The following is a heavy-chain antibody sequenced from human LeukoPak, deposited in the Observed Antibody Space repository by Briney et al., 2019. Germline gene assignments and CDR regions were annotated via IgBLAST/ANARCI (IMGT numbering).Heavy chain of an antibody. CDR2: IYHSGST. V-gene: IGHV4-38-2*02. CDR1: GYSISSGYY. CDR3: AEYVDYYGSGSYVPQH. J-gene: IGHJ1*01. D-gene: IGHD3-10*01. Sequence: PSETLSLTCTVSGYSISSGYYWGWIRQPPGKGLEWIGSIYHSGSTYYNPSLKSRVTISVDTSKNQFSLKLSSVTAADTAVYYCAEYVDYYGSGSYVPQHWGQGTLVTVSS.